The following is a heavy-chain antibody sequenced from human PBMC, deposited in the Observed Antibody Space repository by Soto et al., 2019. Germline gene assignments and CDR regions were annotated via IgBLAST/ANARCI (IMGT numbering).Heavy chain of an antibody. CDR2: TSGYSGNS. J-gene: IGHJ3*01. CDR1: GYIFSIFY. D-gene: IGHD3-3*02. Sequence: GASVKVSCKASGYIFSIFYINCVLQSPGQWLEWMGCTSGYSGNSKYAQKFQGRATMTTDTSTNTGYMEMRSLTSDDTAVYYCARDIFGHVDAFDLWGQGTMVTVS. V-gene: IGHV1-18*01. CDR3: ARDIFGHVDAFDL.